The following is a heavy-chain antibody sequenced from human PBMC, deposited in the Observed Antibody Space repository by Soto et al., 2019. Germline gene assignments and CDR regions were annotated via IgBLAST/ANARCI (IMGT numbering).Heavy chain of an antibody. CDR3: ARDSGSRISDPNRLPFDC. D-gene: IGHD1-26*01. CDR1: GYSFTRYG. J-gene: IGHJ4*02. Sequence: QVQLVQSGAEVKTPGASVKVSCKASGYSFTRYGISWVRQAPGQGLEWMGWISTYDSSTLYEQMFQGRVTFTTDTSTSTAYMELRSLGSDDTAVYYCARDSGSRISDPNRLPFDCWGQGTLVTVSS. V-gene: IGHV1-18*04. CDR2: ISTYDSST.